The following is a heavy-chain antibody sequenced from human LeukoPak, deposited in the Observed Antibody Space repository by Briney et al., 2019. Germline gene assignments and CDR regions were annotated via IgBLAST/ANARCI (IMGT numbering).Heavy chain of an antibody. CDR1: GFTFSSYS. CDR2: ISRSSSTI. CDR3: ARQGVDYYDTSGYWVFDY. D-gene: IGHD3-22*01. Sequence: AGGSLRLSCAASGFTFSSYSMNWVRQAPGKGLEWVSCISRSSSTIYYADSVKGRFTTSRDNAKNSLYLQMNSLRAEDTAVYYCARQGVDYYDTSGYWVFDYWGQGALVTVSS. J-gene: IGHJ4*02. V-gene: IGHV3-48*01.